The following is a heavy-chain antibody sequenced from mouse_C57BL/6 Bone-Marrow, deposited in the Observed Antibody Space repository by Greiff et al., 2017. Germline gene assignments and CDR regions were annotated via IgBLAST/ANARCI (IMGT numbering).Heavy chain of an antibody. J-gene: IGHJ4*01. CDR1: GFNIKDYY. CDR2: IDPEDGET. V-gene: IGHV14-2*01. Sequence: VQLKQSGAELVKPGASVKLSCTASGFNIKDYYMHWVKQRTEQGLEWIGRIDPEDGETKYAPKFQGKATITADTSSNTAYLPLSSLTSEVTAVYYWAYPSYYYGSSSPYAMDYWGQGTSVTVSS. CDR3: AYPSYYYGSSSPYAMDY. D-gene: IGHD1-1*01.